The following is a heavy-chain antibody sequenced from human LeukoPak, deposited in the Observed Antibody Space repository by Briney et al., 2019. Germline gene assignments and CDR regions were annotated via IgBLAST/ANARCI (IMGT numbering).Heavy chain of an antibody. CDR1: GVTFSSYA. Sequence: GGSLRLSCAASGVTFSSYAMGWVRQFPGKGLEWVSAISGSGYSTYYADSVKGRFTISRDNSKNTLHLQMNSLRAEDTAVYYCAKGPLIEVAGTTWDYWGQGTLVTVSS. J-gene: IGHJ4*02. V-gene: IGHV3-23*01. CDR3: AKGPLIEVAGTTWDY. CDR2: ISGSGYST. D-gene: IGHD6-19*01.